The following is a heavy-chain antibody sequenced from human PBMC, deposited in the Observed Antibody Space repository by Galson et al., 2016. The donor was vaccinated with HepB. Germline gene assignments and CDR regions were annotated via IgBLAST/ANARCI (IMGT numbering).Heavy chain of an antibody. Sequence: SVKVSCKASGYSFTSYGITWVRQAPGQGLEWMGWISTFNGNTRSAQKFQGRVTMTTNTSTSTAYMELKSLRSDDSAVYYCARDRIAAAGRDPLKFWGQGTLVTVSS. CDR1: GYSFTSYG. J-gene: IGHJ4*02. CDR2: ISTFNGNT. V-gene: IGHV1-18*04. D-gene: IGHD6-13*01. CDR3: ARDRIAAAGRDPLKF.